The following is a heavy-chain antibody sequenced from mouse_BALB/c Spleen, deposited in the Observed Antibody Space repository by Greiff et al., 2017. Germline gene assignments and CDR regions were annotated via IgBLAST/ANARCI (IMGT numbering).Heavy chain of an antibody. CDR3: ARDRDYGRENFAY. Sequence: EVQLQQSGPGLVKPSQSLSLTCSVTGYSITSGYYWNWIRQFPGNKLEWMGYISYDGSNNYNPSLKNRISITRDTSKNQFFLKLNSVTTEDTATYYCARDRDYGRENFAYWGQGTLVTVSA. J-gene: IGHJ3*01. CDR2: ISYDGSN. D-gene: IGHD1-1*01. V-gene: IGHV3-6*02. CDR1: GYSITSGYY.